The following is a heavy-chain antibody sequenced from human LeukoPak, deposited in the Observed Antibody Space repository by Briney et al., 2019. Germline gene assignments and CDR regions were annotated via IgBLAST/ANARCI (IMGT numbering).Heavy chain of an antibody. J-gene: IGHJ4*02. CDR2: INPGDSDT. D-gene: IGHD5-24*01. CDR3: ARPRDDYNRAFDY. V-gene: IGHV5-51*01. CDR1: GYSFSNYW. Sequence: GESLKISCKGSGYSFSNYWIGWVRQMPGKGLEYMGIINPGDSDTRYSPSFQGQVTISADKSISTAYLQWSSLKASDTAMYYCARPRDDYNRAFDYWGQGTLVTVSS.